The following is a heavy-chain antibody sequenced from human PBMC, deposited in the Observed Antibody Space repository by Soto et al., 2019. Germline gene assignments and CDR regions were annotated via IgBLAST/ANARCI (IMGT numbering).Heavy chain of an antibody. CDR3: ARVLKGYYDSSTLRWFDP. V-gene: IGHV4-31*03. CDR1: GGSFSSGGYY. Sequence: QVQLQESGPGLVKPSQTLSLTSTVSGGSFSSGGYYWSWIRQHPGRGLEWIGNIYYSGSTYYNPSLKSRVTISVDTSKNQFSLKLSSVTAADTAVYYCARVLKGYYDSSTLRWFDPWGQGTLVTVSS. CDR2: IYYSGST. J-gene: IGHJ5*02. D-gene: IGHD3-22*01.